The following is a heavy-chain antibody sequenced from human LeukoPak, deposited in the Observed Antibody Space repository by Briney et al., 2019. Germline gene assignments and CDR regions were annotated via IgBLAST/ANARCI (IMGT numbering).Heavy chain of an antibody. CDR2: ISGGGSNT. CDR1: GIDFSRYG. V-gene: IGHV3-23*01. CDR3: AKDQGIDYGDQLHY. J-gene: IGHJ4*02. D-gene: IGHD4-17*01. Sequence: GGSLRLSCAASGIDFSRYGMHWVRQVPGKGPEWVSAISGGGSNTYYAASVKGRFTISRDNSKNTLYLQMNGLRAEDTAIYYCAKDQGIDYGDQLHYWGQGTLVTVSS.